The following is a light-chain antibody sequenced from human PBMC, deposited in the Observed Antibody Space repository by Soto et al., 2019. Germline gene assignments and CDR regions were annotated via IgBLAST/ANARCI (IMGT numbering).Light chain of an antibody. V-gene: IGLV2-14*01. Sequence: QSVLTQPASVSGSPGQSITISCTGTSSDVGDYNYVSWYRQHPGKAPKLVIFEVSNRPSGVSNRFSGSKSGNTASLTISGLQAEDEADYYCSSYTASGILYVFGTGTKVTVL. J-gene: IGLJ1*01. CDR3: SSYTASGILYV. CDR2: EVS. CDR1: SSDVGDYNY.